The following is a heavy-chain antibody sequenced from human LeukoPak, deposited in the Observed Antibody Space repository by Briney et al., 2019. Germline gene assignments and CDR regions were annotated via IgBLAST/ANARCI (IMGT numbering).Heavy chain of an antibody. CDR1: GFTFSGSA. Sequence: GGSLRLSCAASGFTFSGSAMHWVRQASGKGLEWVGRIRSKANSYATAYAASVKGRFTISRDDSKNTAYLQMNSLKTEDTAMYYCTRGYSGYDNNWFDPWGQGTLVTVSS. CDR2: IRSKANSYAT. D-gene: IGHD5-12*01. J-gene: IGHJ5*02. CDR3: TRGYSGYDNNWFDP. V-gene: IGHV3-73*01.